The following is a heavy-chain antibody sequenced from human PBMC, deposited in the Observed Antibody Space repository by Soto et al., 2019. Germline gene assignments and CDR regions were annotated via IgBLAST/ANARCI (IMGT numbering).Heavy chain of an antibody. Sequence: EVPLLESGGGLVRAGGSLRLSCTASGFTFSSYAMGWVRQTPGKGLEWVSSIDSSGSDTYYADSVKGRFTMSRDTSKNSLYLQMNSLRAEDTAIYYCARRLLGATVTYFDYWGQGTLVTVSS. CDR1: GFTFSSYA. CDR2: IDSSGSDT. J-gene: IGHJ4*01. CDR3: ARRLLGATVTYFDY. D-gene: IGHD1-26*01. V-gene: IGHV3-23*05.